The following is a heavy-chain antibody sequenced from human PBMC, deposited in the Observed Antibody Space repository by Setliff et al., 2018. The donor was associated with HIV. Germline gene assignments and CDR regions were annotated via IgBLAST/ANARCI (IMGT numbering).Heavy chain of an antibody. V-gene: IGHV5-51*01. J-gene: IGHJ3*02. CDR3: ARTLEWPPLAAFDI. Sequence: GESLKISCKGSGYSFTNYWIGWVRQMPGKGLEWMGIIYPGYSDTRYSPSFQGQVTISADKSISTDYLQWISLKAADTAMNYCARTLEWPPLAAFDIWGQGTMVTVS. D-gene: IGHD3-3*01. CDR1: GYSFTNYW. CDR2: IYPGYSDT.